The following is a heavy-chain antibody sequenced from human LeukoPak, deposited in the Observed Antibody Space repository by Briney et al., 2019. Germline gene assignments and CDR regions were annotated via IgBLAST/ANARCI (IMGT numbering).Heavy chain of an antibody. CDR2: IYYSGTT. CDR3: ARGVYIAAAQYGY. J-gene: IGHJ4*02. V-gene: IGHV4-59*01. D-gene: IGHD6-13*01. CDR1: GGSISNYY. Sequence: AETLSLTCTVSGGSISNYYWSWIRQPPGKGLEWIGYIYYSGTTNYNPSLKSRVTISVDTSKNQFFLKLNSVTAADTAVYYCARGVYIAAAQYGYWGQGTLVTVSS.